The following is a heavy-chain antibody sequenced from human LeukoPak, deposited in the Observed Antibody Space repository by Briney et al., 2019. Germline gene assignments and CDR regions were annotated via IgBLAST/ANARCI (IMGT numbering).Heavy chain of an antibody. CDR3: ARDRYYYASSGYSFDY. Sequence: ASVKVSCKASGYTFTGYYMHWVRQAPGQGLEWMGWINPNSGGTNYAQKFQGRVTMTRDTSISTAYMELSRLRSDDTAVYYCARDRYYYASSGYSFDYWGQGTLVTVSS. J-gene: IGHJ4*02. CDR1: GYTFTGYY. V-gene: IGHV1-2*02. D-gene: IGHD3-22*01. CDR2: INPNSGGT.